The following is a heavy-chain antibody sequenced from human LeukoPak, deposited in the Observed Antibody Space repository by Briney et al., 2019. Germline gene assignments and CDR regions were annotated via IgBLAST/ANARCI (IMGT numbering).Heavy chain of an antibody. CDR3: ARTYYDILTGHPDAFDI. CDR1: GGSIGSSSYY. Sequence: PSETLSLTCTVSGGSIGSSSYYWGWIRQPPGKGLEWIGSIYYSGSTYYNPSLKSRVTISVDTSKNQFSLKLSSVTAADTAVYYCARTYYDILTGHPDAFDIWGQGTMVTVSS. V-gene: IGHV4-39*01. CDR2: IYYSGST. D-gene: IGHD3-9*01. J-gene: IGHJ3*02.